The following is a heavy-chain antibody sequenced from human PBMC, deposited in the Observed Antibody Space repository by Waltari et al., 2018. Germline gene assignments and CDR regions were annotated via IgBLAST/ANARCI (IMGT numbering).Heavy chain of an antibody. D-gene: IGHD3-3*01. CDR1: GYTFTDNY. Sequence: QVQLVQSGAEVKKPGASVKVSCKASGYTFTDNYMHWVRQAPGQGLEWIGWINPNNVGTNNAHNIQSRVTMTRETSISTAFMDLSRLKSDDTAVYFCARGDPSVYYTSHMDVWGKGTTVTVSS. V-gene: IGHV1-2*07. CDR3: ARGDPSVYYTSHMDV. J-gene: IGHJ6*03. CDR2: INPNNVGT.